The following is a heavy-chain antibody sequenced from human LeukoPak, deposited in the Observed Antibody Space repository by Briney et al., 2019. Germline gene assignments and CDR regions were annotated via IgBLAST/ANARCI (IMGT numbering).Heavy chain of an antibody. CDR1: GFTLSSYA. Sequence: GGSLRLSCAASGFTLSSYAMLSGRQAPGKGLERVAVISYDGSNKYYADSVKGRFTISRDNAKNSLYLQMESLRAEYTAVYYCVIEWCYDIMTGYRRSGFDHWGQGTLVTVSS. V-gene: IGHV3-30*04. CDR2: ISYDGSNK. D-gene: IGHD3-9*01. J-gene: IGHJ4*02. CDR3: VIEWCYDIMTGYRRSGFDH.